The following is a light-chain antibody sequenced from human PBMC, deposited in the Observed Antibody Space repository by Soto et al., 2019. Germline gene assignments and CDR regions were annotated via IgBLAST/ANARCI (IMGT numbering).Light chain of an antibody. V-gene: IGLV1-44*01. CDR3: AAWDDGLNGSVV. CDR1: SSNVGSNT. J-gene: IGLJ2*01. CDR2: SNN. Sequence: QSALTQPPSASGTPGQRVTISCSGSSSNVGSNTVNWYQQLPGTAPKLLIYSNNQRPSGVPDRFSGSKSGTSASLAISGLQSEDEADYYCAAWDDGLNGSVVFGGGTKLTVL.